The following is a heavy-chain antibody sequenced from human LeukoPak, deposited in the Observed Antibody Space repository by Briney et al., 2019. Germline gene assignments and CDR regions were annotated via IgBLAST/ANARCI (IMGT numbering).Heavy chain of an antibody. D-gene: IGHD3-10*01. J-gene: IGHJ5*02. V-gene: IGHV4-34*01. CDR1: GGSFSGYY. CDR3: AKTIRVRGDAYNWFDP. CDR2: IYYGGST. Sequence: PSETLSLTCAAYGGSFSGYYWSWIRQPPGKGLEWIGNIYYGGSTNYNPSLKSRATMSVDTSMNQFSLKLSSVTAADTAVYYCAKTIRVRGDAYNWFDPWGQGTLVTVSS.